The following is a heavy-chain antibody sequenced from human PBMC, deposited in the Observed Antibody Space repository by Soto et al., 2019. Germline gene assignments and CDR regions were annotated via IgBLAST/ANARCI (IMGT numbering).Heavy chain of an antibody. CDR2: ISANGGAT. CDR3: VKDYRSYSGSYGGRYFVL. Sequence: EMQLLESGGGLVQPGGSLRLSCAASGFTFTSYAMNWVRQGPGKGLEWVSGISANGGATYYADSVKGRFNISKDNSKDTLFLQMNSLRAEDTALYFCVKDYRSYSGSYGGRYFVLWGRGTLVTVSA. V-gene: IGHV3-23*01. J-gene: IGHJ2*01. D-gene: IGHD1-26*01. CDR1: GFTFTSYA.